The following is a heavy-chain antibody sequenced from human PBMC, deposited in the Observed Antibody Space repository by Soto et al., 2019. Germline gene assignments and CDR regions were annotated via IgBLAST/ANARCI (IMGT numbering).Heavy chain of an antibody. V-gene: IGHV1-18*01. Sequence: QVQLVQSGAEVKKPGASVKVSCKASGYTFTSYGISWVRQAPGQGLEWMGWISAYNGNTKYVQKFQARVTMTTDTSTSTAYMERRSLRSDDTAVYYCARDAAAGLNDYWGQGTLVTVSS. CDR2: ISAYNGNT. CDR1: GYTFTSYG. D-gene: IGHD6-13*01. J-gene: IGHJ4*02. CDR3: ARDAAAGLNDY.